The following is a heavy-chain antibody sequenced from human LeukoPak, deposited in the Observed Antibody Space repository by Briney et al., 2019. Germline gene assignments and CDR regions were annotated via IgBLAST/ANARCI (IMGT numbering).Heavy chain of an antibody. D-gene: IGHD3-3*01. CDR2: IYPGDSDT. J-gene: IGHJ5*02. V-gene: IGHV5-51*01. CDR3: ARRGADSEWFDP. Sequence: GESLKISCKGSGYSFTTYWIGWVRQMPGKGLEWMGIIYPGDSDTRYSPSFQGHVTISADKSISTAYLQWSSLKASDSAIYYCARRGADSEWFDPWGQGTLVTVSS. CDR1: GYSFTTYW.